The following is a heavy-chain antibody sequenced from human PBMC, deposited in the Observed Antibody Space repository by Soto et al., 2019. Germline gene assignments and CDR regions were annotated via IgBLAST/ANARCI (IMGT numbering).Heavy chain of an antibody. J-gene: IGHJ4*02. CDR2: ISGSGGST. CDR3: AKSRGYSYAAIFDC. Sequence: EVQLLQSGGGLVQPGGSLRLSCTASGFTFSSYGMSWVRQAPGKGRGWVSGISGSGGSTYYADSVKGRFTISRDNPENTLYLQMDSLRAEDTAVYYCAKSRGYSYAAIFDCWGQGTLVTVSS. V-gene: IGHV3-23*01. CDR1: GFTFSSYG. D-gene: IGHD5-18*01.